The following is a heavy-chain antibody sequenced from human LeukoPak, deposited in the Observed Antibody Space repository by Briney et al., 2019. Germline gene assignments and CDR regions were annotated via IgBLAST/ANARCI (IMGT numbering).Heavy chain of an antibody. J-gene: IGHJ4*02. CDR1: GYTFTSYD. V-gene: IGHV1-69*13. D-gene: IGHD6-19*01. Sequence: SVKVSCKASGYTFTSYDINWVRQATGQGLEWMGGIIPIFGTANYAQKFQGRVTITADESTSTAYMELSSLRSEDTAVYYCARSRRIAVAGTFTLWGQGTLVTVSS. CDR2: IIPIFGTA. CDR3: ARSRRIAVAGTFTL.